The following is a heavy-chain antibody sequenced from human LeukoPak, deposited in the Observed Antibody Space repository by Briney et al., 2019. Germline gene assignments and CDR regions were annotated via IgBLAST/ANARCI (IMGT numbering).Heavy chain of an antibody. CDR3: ARESRITMVRGARNY. CDR2: INPNSGGT. V-gene: IGHV1-2*02. J-gene: IGHJ4*02. Sequence: ASVKVSCKASGYTFTGYYMHWVRQAPGQGLEWMGWINPNSGGTNYAQKFQGRVTMTRDTSISTAYMELSRLRSDDTAVYYCARESRITMVRGARNYWGQGTLVTVSS. CDR1: GYTFTGYY. D-gene: IGHD3-10*01.